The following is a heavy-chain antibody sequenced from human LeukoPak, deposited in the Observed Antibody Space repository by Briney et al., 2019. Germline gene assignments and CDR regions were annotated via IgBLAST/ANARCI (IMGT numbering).Heavy chain of an antibody. CDR2: ISAYNGNT. Sequence: ASVKVSCKASGYTFTSYGISWVRQAPGQGLEWMGWISAYNGNTNYAQKLQGRVTMTTETSTSTAYMELRSLRSDDTAVYYCARGDYDFWSGPKRYYYYMDVWGKGTTVTVSS. V-gene: IGHV1-18*01. CDR1: GYTFTSYG. CDR3: ARGDYDFWSGPKRYYYYMDV. J-gene: IGHJ6*03. D-gene: IGHD3-3*01.